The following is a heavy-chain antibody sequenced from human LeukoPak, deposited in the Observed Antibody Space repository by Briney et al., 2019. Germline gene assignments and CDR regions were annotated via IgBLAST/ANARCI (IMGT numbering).Heavy chain of an antibody. CDR2: INPNDGDT. J-gene: IGHJ4*02. V-gene: IGHV1-2*02. Sequence: ASAKVSCKASGYTFTDYYMHWARQAPEQGFEWMRWINPNDGDTNYAQKFPGRVTMTRDTSISTAHMEVSRLRSDDTAVYYCARANFLYCSSTTCLFDYWGQGTLVTVSS. D-gene: IGHD2-2*01. CDR1: GYTFTDYY. CDR3: ARANFLYCSSTTCLFDY.